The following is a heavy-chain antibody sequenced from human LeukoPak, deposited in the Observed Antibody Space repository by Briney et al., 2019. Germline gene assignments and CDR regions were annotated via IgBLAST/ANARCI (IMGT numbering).Heavy chain of an antibody. Sequence: PSETLSLTCAVYGGSFSGYYWSWIRQPPGKGLEWIGEINHSGSTNYNPSLKSRVTISVDTPKNQFSLKLSSVTAADTAVYYCARGLGNYYSIWGQGTMVTVSS. J-gene: IGHJ3*02. D-gene: IGHD2-21*01. CDR1: GGSFSGYY. V-gene: IGHV4-34*01. CDR3: ARGLGNYYSI. CDR2: INHSGST.